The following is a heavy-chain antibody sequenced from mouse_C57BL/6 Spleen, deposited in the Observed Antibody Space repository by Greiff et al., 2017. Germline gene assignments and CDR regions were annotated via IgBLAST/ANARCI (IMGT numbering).Heavy chain of an antibody. CDR2: IDPEDGET. CDR1: GFNIKDYY. Sequence: EVQLQQSGAELVKPGASVKLSCTASGFNIKDYYMHWVKQRTEQGLEWIGRIDPEDGETKYAPKFQGKVTITTDTASNTVYLQLSSLTSEDTAVYYCAKEIYYGNYVGAMDYWGQGTSVTVSS. CDR3: AKEIYYGNYVGAMDY. J-gene: IGHJ4*01. V-gene: IGHV14-2*01. D-gene: IGHD2-1*01.